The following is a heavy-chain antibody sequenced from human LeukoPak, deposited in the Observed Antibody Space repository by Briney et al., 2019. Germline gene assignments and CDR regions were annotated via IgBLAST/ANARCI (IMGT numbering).Heavy chain of an antibody. V-gene: IGHV1-18*04. CDR2: ISAYNGNT. CDR1: GYTFTNYY. D-gene: IGHD1-26*01. J-gene: IGHJ5*02. CDR3: AREGAGSLNWFDP. Sequence: ASVTVSCKASGYTFTNYYVHWVRQAPGQGLEWMGWISAYNGNTNYAQKLQGRVTMTTDTSTSTAYMELRSLRSDDTAVYYCAREGAGSLNWFDPWGQGTLVTVSS.